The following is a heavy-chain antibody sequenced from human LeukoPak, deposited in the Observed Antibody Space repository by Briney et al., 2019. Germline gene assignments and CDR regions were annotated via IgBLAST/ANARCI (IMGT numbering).Heavy chain of an antibody. CDR1: GFTFSSYS. CDR3: AKDRRYVPD. CDR2: ISSSSTI. V-gene: IGHV3-48*01. J-gene: IGHJ4*02. D-gene: IGHD3-16*01. Sequence: GGSLRLSCAASGFTFSSYSMNWVRQAPGKGLEWVSYISSSSTIYYADSVKGRFTISRDNSKNTLYLQMNSLRAEDTAVYYCAKDRRYVPDWGQGTLVTVSS.